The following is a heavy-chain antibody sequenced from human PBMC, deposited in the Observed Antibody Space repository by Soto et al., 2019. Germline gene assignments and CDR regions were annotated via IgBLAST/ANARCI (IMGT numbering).Heavy chain of an antibody. J-gene: IGHJ6*02. D-gene: IGHD5-18*01. CDR1: GYSFTSYW. Sequence: GESRKISCKGSGYSFTSYWIGWVRQMPGKGLEWMGIMYPGDSDTRYRPSFQGQVTSSADKSISTDYLQWSSLKASDTAMYYCARRGGDTFPRGYYGMDVRGQGTTVTV. V-gene: IGHV5-51*01. CDR2: MYPGDSDT. CDR3: ARRGGDTFPRGYYGMDV.